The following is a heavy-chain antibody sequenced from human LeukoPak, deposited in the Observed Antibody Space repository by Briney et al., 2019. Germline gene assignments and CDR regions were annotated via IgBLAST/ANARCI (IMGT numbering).Heavy chain of an antibody. V-gene: IGHV4-31*03. CDR3: ARGRYSYGWNDS. D-gene: IGHD3-16*02. CDR1: GGSIGTSAYY. CDR2: ISGSGST. J-gene: IGHJ5*01. Sequence: SETLSLTCTVSGGSIGTSAYYWNWIRQHPGKGLEWIGFISGSGSTLYNPSLKSRVTISSDTSKNQLSLKLTSVTAADMAVYYCARGRYSYGWNDSWGQGTLVTVSS.